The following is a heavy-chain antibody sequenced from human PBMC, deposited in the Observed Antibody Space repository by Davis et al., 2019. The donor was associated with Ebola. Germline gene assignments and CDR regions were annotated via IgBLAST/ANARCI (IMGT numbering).Heavy chain of an antibody. J-gene: IGHJ4*02. D-gene: IGHD3-10*01. CDR2: IYHSGST. CDR1: GGSISSSNW. Sequence: MPSETLSLTCAVSGGSISSSNWWSWVRQPPGKGLEWIGEIYHSGSTNYNPSLKSPVAISVDKSKNQFSLKLSSVTAADTAVYYCARVGPRVSDYWGQGTLVTVSS. CDR3: ARVGPRVSDY. V-gene: IGHV4-4*02.